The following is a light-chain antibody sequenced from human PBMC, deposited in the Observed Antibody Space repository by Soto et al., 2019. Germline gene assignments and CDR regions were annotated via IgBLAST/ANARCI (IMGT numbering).Light chain of an antibody. CDR1: QSISTY. CDR3: QQSYSTPRT. J-gene: IGKJ5*01. CDR2: AAS. V-gene: IGKV1-39*01. Sequence: DIEMTQSPSSLSAFVGDRVTITCRASQSISTYLNWYQQKPGKAPKLLIYAASSLQSGFPSRFSGSGSGTDFTLTISSLQPEDFATYYCQQSYSTPRTFGQGTRLESK.